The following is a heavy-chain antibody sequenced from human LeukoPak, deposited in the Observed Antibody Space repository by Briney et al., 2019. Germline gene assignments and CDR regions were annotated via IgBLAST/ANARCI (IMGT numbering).Heavy chain of an antibody. D-gene: IGHD2-21*02. Sequence: PGGSLRLSCAASGFTVSSNYMSWVRQAPGKGLEWVSVIYSGGSTDYADSVKGRFTISRDNSKNTLYLEMNSLRAEDTAVYYCAREGYCGGDCFLYWGQGTLVTVSS. CDR1: GFTVSSNY. CDR2: IYSGGST. J-gene: IGHJ4*02. V-gene: IGHV3-66*01. CDR3: AREGYCGGDCFLY.